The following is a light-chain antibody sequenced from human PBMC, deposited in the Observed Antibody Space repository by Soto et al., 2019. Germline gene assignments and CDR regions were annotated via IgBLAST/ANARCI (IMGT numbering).Light chain of an antibody. CDR2: AAS. Sequence: DIQMTQFPSSLSASVGDRVTITCRASQGIRNDLGWYQQKPGKAPKRLIYAASSLQSGVPSRFSGSGSGTEFTLAISSLQPGDSATFYGLQHSTYPLTFGQGTKVEIK. CDR1: QGIRND. CDR3: LQHSTYPLT. J-gene: IGKJ1*01. V-gene: IGKV1-17*01.